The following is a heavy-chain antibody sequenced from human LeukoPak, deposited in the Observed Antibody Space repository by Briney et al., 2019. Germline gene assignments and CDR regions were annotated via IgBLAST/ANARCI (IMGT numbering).Heavy chain of an antibody. J-gene: IGHJ4*02. Sequence: ASVKVSCKASGYTFTSYAMHWVRQASGQRLEWMGWINAGNGNTKYSQKFQGRVTITADESTSTAYMELSSLRSEDTAVYYCARDRGPTLYYFDYWGQGTLVTVSS. D-gene: IGHD5-24*01. CDR2: INAGNGNT. CDR1: GYTFTSYA. CDR3: ARDRGPTLYYFDY. V-gene: IGHV1-3*01.